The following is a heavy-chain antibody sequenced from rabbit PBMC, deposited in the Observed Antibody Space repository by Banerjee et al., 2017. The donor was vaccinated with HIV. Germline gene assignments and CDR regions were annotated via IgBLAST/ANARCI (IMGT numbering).Heavy chain of an antibody. CDR3: ARNVAGLDYFNL. Sequence: EESGGDLVKPEGSLTLTCTASGFSFSSSYWICWVRQAPGKGLEWIACIYAGSSGSTYYATWAKGRFTISKTSSTTVTLQMTSLTAADTATYFCARNVAGLDYFNLWGPGTLVTVS. V-gene: IGHV1S45*01. CDR2: IYAGSSGST. CDR1: GFSFSSSYW. D-gene: IGHD3-1*01. J-gene: IGHJ4*01.